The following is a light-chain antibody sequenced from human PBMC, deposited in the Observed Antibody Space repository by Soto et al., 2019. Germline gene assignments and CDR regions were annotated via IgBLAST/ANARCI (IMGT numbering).Light chain of an antibody. CDR1: QDINNY. V-gene: IGKV1-39*01. CDR3: QQSYSAPQT. CDR2: AAS. Sequence: DIQMTQSPSSLSASVGDRVTISCQASQDINNYLNWFQQKPGKAPKILIYAASNLESGVPSRFSGSGSGTDFTLTISSLQPEDFATYFCQQSYSAPQTFGQGTKVDIK. J-gene: IGKJ1*01.